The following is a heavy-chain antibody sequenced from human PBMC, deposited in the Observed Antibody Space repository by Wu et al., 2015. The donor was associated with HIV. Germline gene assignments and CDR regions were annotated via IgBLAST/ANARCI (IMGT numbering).Heavy chain of an antibody. CDR1: GGTFSSYA. D-gene: IGHD2-2*01. Sequence: QVQLVQSGAEVKKPGSSVKVSCKASGGTFSSYAITWVRQAPGQGLEWMGRIIPIFGTANYAQKFQGRVTITADESTSTAYMELSSLRSEDTAVYYCAREGECSSTSCYGYAFDIWGQGTMVTVSS. CDR3: AREGECSSTSCYGYAFDI. CDR2: IIPIFGTA. J-gene: IGHJ3*02. V-gene: IGHV1-69*13.